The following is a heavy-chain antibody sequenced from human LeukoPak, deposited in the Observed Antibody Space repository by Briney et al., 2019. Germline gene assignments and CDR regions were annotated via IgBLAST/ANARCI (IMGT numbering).Heavy chain of an antibody. CDR2: INAGNGNT. Sequence: ASVKVSCKASGYTFTNYAMHWVRQAPGKRLEWMGWINAGNGNTKYSQKFQGRVTITRDTSASTAYMELSSLRSEDTAVYYCARGIGPVAVTFDYWGQGTLVTVSS. J-gene: IGHJ4*02. V-gene: IGHV1-3*01. D-gene: IGHD6-19*01. CDR1: GYTFTNYA. CDR3: ARGIGPVAVTFDY.